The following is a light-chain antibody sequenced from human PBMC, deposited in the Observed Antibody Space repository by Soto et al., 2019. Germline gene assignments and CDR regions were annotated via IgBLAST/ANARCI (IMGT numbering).Light chain of an antibody. CDR3: QQYFTYPLT. V-gene: IGKV1-8*01. Sequence: AIRMTQSPSSFSASTGDSVTITCRASQGISNYVAWYQQKPGKAPNLLIYGASTLQSGVPSRFSGSGSGTDFTLTISRLQSDDFATYYCQQYFTYPLTFGGGTKVESK. CDR2: GAS. CDR1: QGISNY. J-gene: IGKJ4*01.